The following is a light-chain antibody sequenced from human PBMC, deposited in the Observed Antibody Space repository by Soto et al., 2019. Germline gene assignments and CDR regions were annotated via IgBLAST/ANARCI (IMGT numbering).Light chain of an antibody. Sequence: EIVLTQSPDTLSLSPGERATLSCRASQSVSSSYLAWYQQKPGQAPRLLIYGASSRATGIPDRFSGSGSGTDFALTISRLEPEDSAVYHCQRYGNSLWTFDLGTKVEIK. CDR3: QRYGNSLWT. V-gene: IGKV3-20*01. CDR2: GAS. J-gene: IGKJ1*01. CDR1: QSVSSSY.